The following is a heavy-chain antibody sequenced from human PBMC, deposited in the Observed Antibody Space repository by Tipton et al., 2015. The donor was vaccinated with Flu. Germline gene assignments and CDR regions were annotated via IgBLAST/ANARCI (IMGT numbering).Heavy chain of an antibody. CDR1: GGSISSGSYY. D-gene: IGHD3-16*01. CDR3: ARAGTTWGRMDV. CDR2: VYPSGSA. Sequence: TLSLTCTVSGGSISSGSYYWSWIRQPAGKGLEWIGRVYPSGSANYNPSLKSRVTISVDTSKNQFSLKLSSVTAADTAVYYCARAGTTWGRMDVWGQGTTVTVSS. V-gene: IGHV4-61*02. J-gene: IGHJ6*02.